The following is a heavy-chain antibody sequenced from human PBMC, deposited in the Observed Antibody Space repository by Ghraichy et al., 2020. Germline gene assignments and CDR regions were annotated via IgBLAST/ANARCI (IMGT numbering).Heavy chain of an antibody. V-gene: IGHV3-23*01. D-gene: IGHD3-10*01. CDR3: AKSYGSGSYYNGKYYYYMDV. Sequence: GGSLRLSCAASGFTFSSYAMSWVRQAPGKGLEWVSAISGSGGSTYYADSVKGRFTISRDNSKNTLYLQMNSRRAEDTAVYYCAKSYGSGSYYNGKYYYYMDVWGKGTTVTVSS. CDR2: ISGSGGST. J-gene: IGHJ6*03. CDR1: GFTFSSYA.